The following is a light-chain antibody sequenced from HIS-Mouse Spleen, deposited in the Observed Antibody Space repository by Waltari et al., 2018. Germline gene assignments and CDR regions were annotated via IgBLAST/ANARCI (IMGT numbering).Light chain of an antibody. CDR1: ALPKQY. Sequence: SYELTQPPSVSVSPGQTARTTCSGDALPKQYAYWYQQKPGQAPGQVISKDSERPSGFPERFSGSSSGTTVTLAISGVQAEDEADYYCQSADSSGTYHVVFGGGTKLTVL. V-gene: IGLV3-25*03. CDR2: KDS. CDR3: QSADSSGTYHVV. J-gene: IGLJ2*01.